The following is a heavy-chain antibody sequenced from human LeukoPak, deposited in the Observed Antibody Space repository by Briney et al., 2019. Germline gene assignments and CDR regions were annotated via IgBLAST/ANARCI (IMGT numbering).Heavy chain of an antibody. Sequence: SETLSLTCAVYGESLSGYYWSWIRQPPGKGLEWIGEIDHTGSSNYNPSLKSRVTISLDTSKNQLSLKLNSVTAADTAVYYCASFGYDILTGLSYFQHWGQGTLVTVSS. D-gene: IGHD3-9*01. CDR2: IDHTGSS. CDR1: GESLSGYY. CDR3: ASFGYDILTGLSYFQH. J-gene: IGHJ1*01. V-gene: IGHV4-34*01.